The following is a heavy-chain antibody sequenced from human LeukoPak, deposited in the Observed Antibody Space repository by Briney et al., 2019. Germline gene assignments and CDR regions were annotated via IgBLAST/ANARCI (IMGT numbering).Heavy chain of an antibody. CDR3: ARDAYCGGDCYTIDY. CDR2: IYTSGST. V-gene: IGHV4-4*07. D-gene: IGHD2-21*02. J-gene: IGHJ4*02. Sequence: SETLSLTCTVSGVSISSYYWSWIRQPAGKGLEWIGRIYTSGSTNYNPSLKSRVTISVDTSKNQFSLKLSSVTAADTAVYYCARDAYCGGDCYTIDYWGQGTLVTVSS. CDR1: GVSISSYY.